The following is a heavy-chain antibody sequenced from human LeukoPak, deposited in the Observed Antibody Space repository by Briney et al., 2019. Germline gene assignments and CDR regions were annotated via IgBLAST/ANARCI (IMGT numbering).Heavy chain of an antibody. Sequence: PSETLSLTCTVSGGSISSYYWRWIRQPPGKGLEGIGYIYTSGSSNYNPSLKSRVTISVDTSKNQFSLKLSSVTAADTAVYYCARTIAAAGRDYFDYWGQGTLVTVSS. CDR2: IYTSGSS. CDR3: ARTIAAAGRDYFDY. J-gene: IGHJ4*02. D-gene: IGHD6-13*01. CDR1: GGSISSYY. V-gene: IGHV4-4*09.